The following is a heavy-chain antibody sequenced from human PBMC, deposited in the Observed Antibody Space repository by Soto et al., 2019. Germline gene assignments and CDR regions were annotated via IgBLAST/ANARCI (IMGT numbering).Heavy chain of an antibody. D-gene: IGHD4-17*01. J-gene: IGHJ3*01. CDR1: GISFSRYW. CDR2: MGPDGSST. Sequence: EVQVVESGGGLVQPGGSLRLSSAASGISFSRYWTHWVRQAPGKGLEWVSRMGPDGSSTSYADSVKGRFSISRDDAKNTLSLQVNSLRADDTAVYYCAVHGDYDAFNFWGQGTVVTVSS. V-gene: IGHV3-74*01. CDR3: AVHGDYDAFNF.